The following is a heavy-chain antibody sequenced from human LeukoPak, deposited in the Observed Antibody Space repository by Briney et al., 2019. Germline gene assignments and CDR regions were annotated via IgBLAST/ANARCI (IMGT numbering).Heavy chain of an antibody. CDR3: ARGYSSSWYYCYMDV. CDR2: INTNTGNP. Sequence: ASVKVSCKASGYTFTSYAMNWVRQAPGQGLEWMGWINTNTGNPTYAQGFTGRFVFSLDTSVSTAYLQISSLKAEDTAVYYCARGYSSSWYYCYMDVWGKGTTVTVSS. V-gene: IGHV7-4-1*02. D-gene: IGHD6-13*01. CDR1: GYTFTSYA. J-gene: IGHJ6*03.